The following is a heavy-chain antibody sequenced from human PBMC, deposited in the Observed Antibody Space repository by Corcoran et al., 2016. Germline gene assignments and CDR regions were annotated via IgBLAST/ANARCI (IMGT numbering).Heavy chain of an antibody. J-gene: IGHJ4*02. D-gene: IGHD3-10*01. CDR2: ISSSSSTI. V-gene: IGHV3-48*02. Sequence: EVQLVESGGGLVQPGGSLRLSCAASGFTFSSYSMNWVRQAPGKGLEWVSYISSSSSTIYYADSVKGRFTISRDNAKNSLYLQMNSLRDEDTAVYYCARASYGSGSYYPDYWGQGTLVTVSS. CDR3: ARASYGSGSYYPDY. CDR1: GFTFSSYS.